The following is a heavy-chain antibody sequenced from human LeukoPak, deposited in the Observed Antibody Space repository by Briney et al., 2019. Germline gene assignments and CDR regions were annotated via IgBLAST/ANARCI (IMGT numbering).Heavy chain of an antibody. D-gene: IGHD2-15*01. V-gene: IGHV4-61*01. CDR1: GGSVSSGLNK. CDR2: ISYSGSA. Sequence: SETLSLTCTVSGGSVSSGLNKWSWIRQPPGKGLEWIGDISYSGSATYNPSLRSRVTISVDTSTNQFSLTLGSVTAADTVVYYCATETECSGGTCYSYGWFDPWGQGTQVIVSS. CDR3: ATETECSGGTCYSYGWFDP. J-gene: IGHJ5*02.